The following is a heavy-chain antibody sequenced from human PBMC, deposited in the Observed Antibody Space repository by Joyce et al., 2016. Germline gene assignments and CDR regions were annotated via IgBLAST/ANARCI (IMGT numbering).Heavy chain of an antibody. J-gene: IGHJ4*02. CDR3: AKILTATYSSGWFLDY. V-gene: IGHV3-30*18. CDR1: GLTLSNYG. D-gene: IGHD6-25*01. Sequence: QVQLVESGGGMVQPGRSLRLSCAASGLTLSNYGVHWVRQAPGKGLEWVVVISYDGIYKYYADAVKGRFTISRDNSKNTVFLEMNSLRAEDTAVYYCAKILTATYSSGWFLDYWGQGTLVTVSS. CDR2: ISYDGIYK.